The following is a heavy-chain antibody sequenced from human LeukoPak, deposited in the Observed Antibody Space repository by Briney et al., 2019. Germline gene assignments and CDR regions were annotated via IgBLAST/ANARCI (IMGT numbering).Heavy chain of an antibody. CDR3: ARVRFLEWLLQYYFDY. J-gene: IGHJ4*02. D-gene: IGHD3-3*01. Sequence: GGSLRLSCAASGFTFSSYWMSWVRQAPGKGLEWVANMKQDGSEKYYVDSVKGRFTISRDNAKNSLYLQMNSLRAEDTAVYYCARVRFLEWLLQYYFDYWGQGTLVTVSS. CDR2: MKQDGSEK. V-gene: IGHV3-7*01. CDR1: GFTFSSYW.